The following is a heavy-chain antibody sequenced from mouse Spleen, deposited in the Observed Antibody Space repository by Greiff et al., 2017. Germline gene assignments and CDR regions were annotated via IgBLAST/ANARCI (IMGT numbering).Heavy chain of an antibody. J-gene: IGHJ4*01. D-gene: IGHD1-1*01. V-gene: IGHV5-4*01. Sequence: EVHLVESGGGLVKPGGSLKLSCAASGFTFSSYAMSWVRQTPEKRLEWVATISDGGSYTYYPDNVKGRFTISRDNAKNNLYLQMSHLKSEDTAMYYCARDGGYYGDYYAMDYWGQGTSVTVSS. CDR2: ISDGGSYT. CDR3: ARDGGYYGDYYAMDY. CDR1: GFTFSSYA.